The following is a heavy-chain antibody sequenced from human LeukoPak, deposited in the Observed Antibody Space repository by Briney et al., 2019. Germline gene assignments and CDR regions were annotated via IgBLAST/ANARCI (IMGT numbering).Heavy chain of an antibody. D-gene: IGHD3-10*01. CDR1: GFTFDDYA. Sequence: GGSLRLSCAASGFTFDDYAMHWVRQAPGKGLEWVSGISWNSGSIGYADSVKGRFTISRNNAKNTLYLQVNSLRAEDTAVYYCARDHRGSGSRYYYYYMDVWGKGTTVTISS. V-gene: IGHV3-9*01. CDR2: ISWNSGSI. CDR3: ARDHRGSGSRYYYYYMDV. J-gene: IGHJ6*03.